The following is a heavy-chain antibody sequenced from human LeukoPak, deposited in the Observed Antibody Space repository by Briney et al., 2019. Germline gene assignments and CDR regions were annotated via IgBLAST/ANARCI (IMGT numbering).Heavy chain of an antibody. CDR2: IYYSGNT. D-gene: IGHD3-10*02. J-gene: IGHJ4*02. CDR3: AGHWSMIGVAGYFDY. CDR1: GGSISSSSYY. V-gene: IGHV4-39*01. Sequence: PSETLSLTCTVSGGSISSSSYYWGWIRQPPGKGLEWIGSIYYSGNTYYNSSLKSRVTISVDTSKNQFSLKLRSVTAADTAFYYCAGHWSMIGVAGYFDYWGQGTLVTVSS.